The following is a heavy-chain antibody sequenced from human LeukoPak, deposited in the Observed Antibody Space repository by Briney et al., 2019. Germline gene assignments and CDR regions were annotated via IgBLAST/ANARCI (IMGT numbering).Heavy chain of an antibody. V-gene: IGHV3-53*01. Sequence: PGGSLRLSCAASGFTVSSNYMSWVRQAPGKGLEWVSVIYSGGSTYYADSVKGRFTISRDNSKNTLYLQMNSLRAEDTAVYYCARGRTYFYDSSGYYYVDYWGQGTLVTVSS. J-gene: IGHJ4*02. CDR3: ARGRTYFYDSSGYYYVDY. CDR2: IYSGGST. D-gene: IGHD3-22*01. CDR1: GFTVSSNY.